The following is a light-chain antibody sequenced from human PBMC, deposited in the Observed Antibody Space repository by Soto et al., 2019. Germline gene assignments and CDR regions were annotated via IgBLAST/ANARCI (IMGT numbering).Light chain of an antibody. Sequence: DIQMTQSPSTLSGSVGDRVTITCRASQTISSWLAWYQQKPGKAPKLLIYKASTLKSGVPSRFSGSGSGTEFTLTISSLQSEDFAVYHCQQYNNWPPWTFGQGTKVDIK. CDR2: KAS. CDR3: QQYNNWPPWT. J-gene: IGKJ1*01. V-gene: IGKV1-5*03. CDR1: QTISSW.